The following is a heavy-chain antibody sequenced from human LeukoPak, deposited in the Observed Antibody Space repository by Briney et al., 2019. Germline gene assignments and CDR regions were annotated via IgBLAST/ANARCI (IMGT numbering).Heavy chain of an antibody. CDR3: ARVYFQGPRTYTVIAAAGPLLYYFDY. J-gene: IGHJ4*02. CDR1: GYSFTTYG. V-gene: IGHV1-18*01. Sequence: ASVKVSCKASGYSFTTYGISWVRQAPGQGLEWVGWFSASNGNTNYAQKLQGRVTMTTDTSTSTAYMELRSLRSDDTAVYYYARVYFQGPRTYTVIAAAGPLLYYFDYWGQGTLVTVSS. D-gene: IGHD6-13*01. CDR2: FSASNGNT.